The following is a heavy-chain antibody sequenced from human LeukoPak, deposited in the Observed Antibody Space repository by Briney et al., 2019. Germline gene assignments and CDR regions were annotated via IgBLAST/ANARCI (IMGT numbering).Heavy chain of an antibody. V-gene: IGHV3-23*01. CDR2: ISGSGAGT. D-gene: IGHD7-27*01. CDR1: GFTFSSYA. Sequence: GGSLRLSCAASGFTFSSYAMSWVRQAPGKGLEWVSAISGSGAGTYYADSVKGRFTISRDNSKNTLYLQLNSLRAEDTAVYYCAKDQTGEGDYWGQGTLVTVSS. J-gene: IGHJ4*02. CDR3: AKDQTGEGDY.